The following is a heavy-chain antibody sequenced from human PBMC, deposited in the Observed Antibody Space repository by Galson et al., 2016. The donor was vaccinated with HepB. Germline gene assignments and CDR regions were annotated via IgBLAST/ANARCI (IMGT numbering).Heavy chain of an antibody. D-gene: IGHD6-13*01. Sequence: SLRLSCAASGFTFSSYGMHWVRQAPGKGMEWVSYVSPNGNTKYYADSVKGRFSISKDNAKNSLSLQMTSLRDDDTAVYYCARGLPFHSSSWYFDSWGQGILVTVSS. V-gene: IGHV3-48*02. CDR2: VSPNGNTK. J-gene: IGHJ4*02. CDR1: GFTFSSYG. CDR3: ARGLPFHSSSWYFDS.